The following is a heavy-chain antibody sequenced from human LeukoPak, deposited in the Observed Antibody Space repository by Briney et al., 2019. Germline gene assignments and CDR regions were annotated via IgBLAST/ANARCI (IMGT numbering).Heavy chain of an antibody. D-gene: IGHD5-18*01. J-gene: IGHJ4*02. CDR1: GFTFSSFA. Sequence: GGSLRLSCAASGFTFSSFAMNWVRQAPGKGLEWVSSITTSSSYIYYADSVKGRFTISRDNARNSLYLHMNSLRAEDTAVYYCARDLGGYSYGSHFDYWGQGTLVTVSS. CDR2: ITTSSSYI. V-gene: IGHV3-21*01. CDR3: ARDLGGYSYGSHFDY.